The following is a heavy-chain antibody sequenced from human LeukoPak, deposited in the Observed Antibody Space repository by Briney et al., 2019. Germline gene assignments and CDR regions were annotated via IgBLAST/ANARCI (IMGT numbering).Heavy chain of an antibody. V-gene: IGHV4-39*07. CDR1: GGSISSSSYY. D-gene: IGHD1-26*01. Sequence: SETLSLTCTVSGGSISSSSYYWGWIRQPPGKGLEWIGSIYYSGSTYYNPSLKSRVTISVDTSKNQFSLKLSSVTAADTAVYYCARQGGSYYFDYWGQGTLVSVSS. CDR3: ARQGGSYYFDY. J-gene: IGHJ4*02. CDR2: IYYSGST.